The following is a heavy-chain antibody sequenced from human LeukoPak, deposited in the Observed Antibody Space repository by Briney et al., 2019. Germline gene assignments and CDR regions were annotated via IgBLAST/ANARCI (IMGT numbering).Heavy chain of an antibody. V-gene: IGHV5-51*01. CDR3: ASTPGIAVAGGRDYYGMDV. CDR1: GYSFTSYW. Sequence: GESLKISCKGSGYSFTSYWIGWVRQMPGKGLEWMGIIYPGDSDTRYSPSFQGQVTISADKSISTAYLQWSSLKASDTAMYYCASTPGIAVAGGRDYYGMDVWGQGTTATVSS. CDR2: IYPGDSDT. J-gene: IGHJ6*02. D-gene: IGHD6-19*01.